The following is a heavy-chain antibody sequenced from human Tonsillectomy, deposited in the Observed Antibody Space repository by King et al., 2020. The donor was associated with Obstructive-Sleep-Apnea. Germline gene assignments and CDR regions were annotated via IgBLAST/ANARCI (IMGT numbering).Heavy chain of an antibody. J-gene: IGHJ4*02. V-gene: IGHV3-48*04. CDR3: ARDRVAGYFDY. CDR1: GFTFSSYS. Sequence: VQLVESGGGSVQPGGSLRLSCAASGFTFSSYSMNWVRQAPGKGLEWVSYISSSSSTIYYADSVKGRFTISRDNAKNSLYLQMNSLRAEDTAVYYCARDRVAGYFDYWGQGTLVTVSS. CDR2: ISSSSSTI. D-gene: IGHD6-19*01.